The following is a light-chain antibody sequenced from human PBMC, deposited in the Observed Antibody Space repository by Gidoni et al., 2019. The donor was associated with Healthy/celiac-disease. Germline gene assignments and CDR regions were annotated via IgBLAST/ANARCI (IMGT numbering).Light chain of an antibody. V-gene: IGKV2-28*01. CDR3: MQALQTPT. CDR1: QSLLHSNGYNY. J-gene: IGKJ4*01. CDR2: LGS. Sequence: IVMTQSPLSLPVTPGEPASISCRSSQSLLHSNGYNYLYWYLQKPGQSPQLLIYLGSNRASGVPDRFSGSGSGTDFTLKISRVEAEDVGVYYCMQALQTPTFGGGTKVQIK.